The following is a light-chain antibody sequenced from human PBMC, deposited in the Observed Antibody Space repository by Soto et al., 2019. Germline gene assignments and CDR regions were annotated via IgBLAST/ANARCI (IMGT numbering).Light chain of an antibody. CDR3: QQYETFAGT. J-gene: IGKJ1*01. CDR1: KSVSGW. Sequence: DIQITQSPSTLSASVGDTVTVTCRASKSVSGWLAWYQQKPGEAPKLLIYDASALPRGVPSRFSGSGSGTKFPLALASLQPDDFGTYACQQYETFAGTFGPGTNVDI. V-gene: IGKV1-5*01. CDR2: DAS.